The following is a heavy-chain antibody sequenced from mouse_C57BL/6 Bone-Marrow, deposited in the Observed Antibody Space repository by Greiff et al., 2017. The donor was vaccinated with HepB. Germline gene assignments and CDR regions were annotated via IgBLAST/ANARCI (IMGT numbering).Heavy chain of an antibody. CDR1: GYTFTSYG. D-gene: IGHD1-1*01. J-gene: IGHJ1*03. CDR2: IYPRSGNT. CDR3: ARYYGSSYWYFDV. Sequence: VQLVESGAELARPGASVKLSCKASGYTFTSYGISWVKQRTGQGLEWIGEIYPRSGNTYYNEKFKGKATLTADKSSSTAYMELRSLTSEDSAVYFCARYYGSSYWYFDVWGTGTTVTVSS. V-gene: IGHV1-81*01.